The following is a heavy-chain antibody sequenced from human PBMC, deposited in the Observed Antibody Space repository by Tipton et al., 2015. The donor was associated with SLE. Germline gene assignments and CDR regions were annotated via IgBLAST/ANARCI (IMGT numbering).Heavy chain of an antibody. Sequence: TLSLTCAVYGGSFSGYYWSWIRQPPGKGLEGIGEINHSGSTNYNPSLKSRVAISVDTSKNQFSLKLSSVTAADTAVYYCARGRIGVIAAAYYFDYWGQGTLVTVSS. CDR1: GGSFSGYY. CDR2: INHSGST. V-gene: IGHV4-34*01. D-gene: IGHD6-25*01. CDR3: ARGRIGVIAAAYYFDY. J-gene: IGHJ4*02.